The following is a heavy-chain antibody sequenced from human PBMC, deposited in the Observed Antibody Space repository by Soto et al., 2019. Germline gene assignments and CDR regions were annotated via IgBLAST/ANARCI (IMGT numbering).Heavy chain of an antibody. V-gene: IGHV5-51*01. D-gene: IGHD2-21*02. Sequence: PGESLKISCKGSGYSFTSYWIGWVRQMPGKGLEWMGIIYPGDSDTRYSPPFQGQVTISADKSISTAYLQWSSLKASDTAMYYCARTRYCGGDCYSPAVFDYWGQGTLVTVSS. CDR2: IYPGDSDT. J-gene: IGHJ4*02. CDR1: GYSFTSYW. CDR3: ARTRYCGGDCYSPAVFDY.